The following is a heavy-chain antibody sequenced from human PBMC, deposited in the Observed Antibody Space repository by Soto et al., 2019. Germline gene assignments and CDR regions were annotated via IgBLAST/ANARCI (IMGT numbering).Heavy chain of an antibody. CDR1: VFTFSSYA. J-gene: IGHJ5*02. D-gene: IGHD3-10*01. Sequence: GWSLRLCCASSVFTFSSYAMHWVRQAPGKGLEWVAVISYDGSNKYYADSVKGRFTISRDNSKNTLYLQMNSLRAEDTAVYYCARDLLNYGSPGGFDPWGQGTLVTVSS. CDR3: ARDLLNYGSPGGFDP. CDR2: ISYDGSNK. V-gene: IGHV3-30-3*01.